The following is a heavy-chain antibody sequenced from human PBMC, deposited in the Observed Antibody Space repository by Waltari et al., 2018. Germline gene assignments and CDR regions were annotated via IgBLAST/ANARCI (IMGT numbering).Heavy chain of an antibody. CDR3: ARGGRWSSSYQFDY. CDR2: MNPNSGNT. Sequence: QVQLVQSGAEVQKPGASVKVSCKASGSTFTSSAINWVRTATGQGLEGMGWMNPNSGNTGYAQKFQGRVTMTRNTSISTAYMELSSLRSEDTAVYYCARGGRWSSSYQFDYWGQGTLVTVSS. J-gene: IGHJ4*02. V-gene: IGHV1-8*01. D-gene: IGHD6-13*01. CDR1: GSTFTSSA.